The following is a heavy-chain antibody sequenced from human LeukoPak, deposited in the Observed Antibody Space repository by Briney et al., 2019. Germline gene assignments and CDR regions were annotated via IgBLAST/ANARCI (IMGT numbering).Heavy chain of an antibody. Sequence: GGSLRLSCAASGFTFSSYEMNWVRQAPGKGLEWVSYISSSGSTIYYADSVKGRFTISRDNSKNSLYLQMNSLRAEDTAVYYCARGYTSSLDYWGQQTLVTVSS. V-gene: IGHV3-48*03. CDR2: ISSSGSTI. CDR1: GFTFSSYE. CDR3: ARGYTSSLDY. J-gene: IGHJ4*02. D-gene: IGHD3-16*02.